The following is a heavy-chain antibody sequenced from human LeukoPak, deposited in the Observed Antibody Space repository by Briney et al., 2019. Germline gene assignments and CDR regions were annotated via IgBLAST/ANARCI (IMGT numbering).Heavy chain of an antibody. CDR3: ARDQYSYGHPFDY. CDR2: INPSGGST. D-gene: IGHD5-18*01. Sequence: ASVKVSCKASGYTFTSYYMHWVRQAPGQGLEWMGIINPSGGSTSYAQKFQGRVTVTRDMSTSTVYMELSSLRSEDTAVYYCARDQYSYGHPFDYWGQGTLVTVSS. J-gene: IGHJ4*02. CDR1: GYTFTSYY. V-gene: IGHV1-46*01.